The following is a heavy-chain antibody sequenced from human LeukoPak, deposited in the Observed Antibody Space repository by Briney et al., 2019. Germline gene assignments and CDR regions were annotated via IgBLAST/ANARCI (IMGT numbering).Heavy chain of an antibody. D-gene: IGHD1-26*01. V-gene: IGHV1-2*02. Sequence: ASVKVSCKASGYTFTGYYMHWVRQAPGQGLEWMGWINPNSGGTNYAQKFQGRVTMTRDTSISTAYMELSRLRSDDTAVYYCARVWRYSGSYGNFDYWGQGTLVTVSS. CDR3: ARVWRYSGSYGNFDY. J-gene: IGHJ4*02. CDR2: INPNSGGT. CDR1: GYTFTGYY.